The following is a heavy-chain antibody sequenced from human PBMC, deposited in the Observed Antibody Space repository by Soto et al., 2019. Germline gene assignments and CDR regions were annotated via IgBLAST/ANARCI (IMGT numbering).Heavy chain of an antibody. V-gene: IGHV3-23*01. CDR1: GFTFSSYA. CDR3: ASYSYGFPYYYYYGMDV. Sequence: PGGSLRLSCAASGFTFSSYAMSWVRQAPGKGLEWVSAISGSGGSTYYADSVKGRFTISRDNSKNTLYLQMNSLRAEDTAVYYCASYSYGFPYYYYYGMDVWGQGTTVTVSS. CDR2: ISGSGGST. J-gene: IGHJ6*02. D-gene: IGHD5-18*01.